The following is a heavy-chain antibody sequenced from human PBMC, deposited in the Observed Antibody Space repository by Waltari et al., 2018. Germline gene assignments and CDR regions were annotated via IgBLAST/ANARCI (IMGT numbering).Heavy chain of an antibody. V-gene: IGHV5-51*01. CDR3: ARTPWYSGSYYYFDY. Sequence: EVQLVQSGAEVKKPGESLKISCKGSGYSFTSYWIGWVRQMPGKGLDGMGIIYLGYSDTRYSPSFQGQVTISADKSISTAYLQWSSLKASDTAMYYCARTPWYSGSYYYFDYWGQGTLVTVSS. J-gene: IGHJ4*02. D-gene: IGHD1-26*01. CDR1: GYSFTSYW. CDR2: IYLGYSDT.